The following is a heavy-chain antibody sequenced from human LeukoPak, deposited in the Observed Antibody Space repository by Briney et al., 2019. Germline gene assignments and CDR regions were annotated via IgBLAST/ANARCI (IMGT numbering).Heavy chain of an antibody. J-gene: IGHJ6*02. V-gene: IGHV3-33*01. CDR2: IWYDGSNK. CDR1: GFTFSSYG. D-gene: IGHD6-6*01. Sequence: GGSLRLSCAASGFTFSSYGMHWVRQAPGKGLEWVAVIWYDGSNKYYADSVKGRFTISRDNSKNTLYLQMNSLRAEDTAVYYCARDKAQDSVYYGMDVWGQGTTATVSS. CDR3: ARDKAQDSVYYGMDV.